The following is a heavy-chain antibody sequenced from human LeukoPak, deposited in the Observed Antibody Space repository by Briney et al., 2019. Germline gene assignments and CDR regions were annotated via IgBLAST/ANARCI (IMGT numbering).Heavy chain of an antibody. CDR3: AKDPTIVGAMASYFDY. CDR1: GFTFSSYA. D-gene: IGHD1-26*01. V-gene: IGHV3-23*01. Sequence: GGSLRLSCAASGFTFSSYAMSWVRQAPGKGLEWVSAISGSGGSTYYADSVKGRFTISRDNSKNTLYLQMNSLRAEDTAVYYCAKDPTIVGAMASYFDYWGQGTLVTVSS. J-gene: IGHJ4*02. CDR2: ISGSGGST.